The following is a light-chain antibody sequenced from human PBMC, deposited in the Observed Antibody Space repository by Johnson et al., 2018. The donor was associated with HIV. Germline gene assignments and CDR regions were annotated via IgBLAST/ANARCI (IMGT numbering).Light chain of an antibody. J-gene: IGLJ1*01. V-gene: IGLV1-44*01. CDR2: RNN. CDR1: SSNIGSNT. CDR3: GTWDSSLSALYV. Sequence: QSVLTQPPSVSGTPGQRVTISCSGSSSNIGSNTVNWYQQLPGTAPKLLIYRNNQRPSGVPDRFSGSKSGTSASLAISGLQAEDEADYYCGTWDSSLSALYVFGTGTKVTVL.